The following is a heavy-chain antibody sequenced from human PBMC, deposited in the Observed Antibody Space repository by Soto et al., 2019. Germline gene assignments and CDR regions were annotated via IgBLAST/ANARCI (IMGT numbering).Heavy chain of an antibody. D-gene: IGHD3-22*01. V-gene: IGHV3-48*01. Sequence: EVQLVESGGGLVQPGGSLRLSCAASGFTFSSYSMNWVRQAPGKGLEWVSYISSSSSTIYYADSVKGRFTISRDNAKNSLYLQMNSLRAEDMAVYYCARDYYDSSGYYSGLDYWGQGTLVTVSS. CDR2: ISSSSSTI. J-gene: IGHJ4*02. CDR3: ARDYYDSSGYYSGLDY. CDR1: GFTFSSYS.